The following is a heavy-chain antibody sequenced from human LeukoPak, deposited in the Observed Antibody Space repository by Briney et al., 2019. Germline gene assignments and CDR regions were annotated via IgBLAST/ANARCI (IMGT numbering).Heavy chain of an antibody. J-gene: IGHJ5*02. CDR2: ISSDGSKE. Sequence: GRSLRLSCAASGFSFLHYGMHWVRQAPGKGLEWVAFISSDGSKEYYADSVKGRFTISRDNSKNTLYLHVNSPRAEDTAVFFCAKDGYCSGGSCYASFLDRWGQGTLVTVSS. D-gene: IGHD2-15*01. CDR1: GFSFLHYG. V-gene: IGHV3-30*18. CDR3: AKDGYCSGGSCYASFLDR.